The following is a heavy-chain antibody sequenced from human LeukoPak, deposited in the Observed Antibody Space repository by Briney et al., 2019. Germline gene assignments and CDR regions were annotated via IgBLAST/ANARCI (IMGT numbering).Heavy chain of an antibody. V-gene: IGHV4-4*07. J-gene: IGHJ5*02. CDR2: IYTSGST. CDR3: AGTEPPTGNYNWFDP. CDR1: GGSISSYY. Sequence: SETPSLTCTVSGGSISSYYWSWIRQPAGKGLEWIGRIYTSGSTNYNPSLKSRVTMSVDTSKNQFSLKLSSVTAADTAVYYCAGTEPPTGNYNWFDPWGQGTLVTVSS. D-gene: IGHD1-14*01.